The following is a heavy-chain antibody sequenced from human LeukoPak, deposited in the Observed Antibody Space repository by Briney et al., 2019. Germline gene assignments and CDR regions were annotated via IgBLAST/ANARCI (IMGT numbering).Heavy chain of an antibody. V-gene: IGHV1-69*01. D-gene: IGHD5-18*01. J-gene: IGHJ4*02. CDR3: ARGAEGYSYANDY. CDR2: IIPIFGTA. CDR1: GGTFSSYA. Sequence: SVKVSCKASGGTFSSYAISWVRQAPGQGLEWMGGIIPIFGTANYAQKFQGRVTITADESTSTAYMELSSLRSEDTAVYYCARGAEGYSYANDYWGQGTLVTVSS.